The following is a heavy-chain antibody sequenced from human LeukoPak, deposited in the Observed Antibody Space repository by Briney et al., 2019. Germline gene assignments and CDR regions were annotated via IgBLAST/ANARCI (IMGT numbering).Heavy chain of an antibody. CDR3: ARDGGYNYGMDV. Sequence: GGSLRLSCAASGFTLSSYSMNWVRQAPGKGLEWVSSISSSSSYIYYADSVKGRFTISRDNAKNSLYLQMNSLRAEDTAVYYCARDGGYNYGMDVWGQGTTVTVSS. V-gene: IGHV3-21*01. CDR2: ISSSSSYI. CDR1: GFTLSSYS. D-gene: IGHD2-2*02. J-gene: IGHJ6*02.